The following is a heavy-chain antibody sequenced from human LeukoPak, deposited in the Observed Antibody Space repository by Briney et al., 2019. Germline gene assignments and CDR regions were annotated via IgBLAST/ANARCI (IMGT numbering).Heavy chain of an antibody. CDR3: ARGSLMNHYDAFDI. CDR1: GYTFTNYD. J-gene: IGHJ3*02. V-gene: IGHV1-8*03. CDR2: MNPNSGNT. Sequence: ASVTVSCKASGYTFTNYDINWVRQATGQGLEWMGWMNPNSGNTGYAQKFQGRVTITRNTSISTAYMELSSLRSEDTAVYYCARGSLMNHYDAFDIWGQGTMVTVSS.